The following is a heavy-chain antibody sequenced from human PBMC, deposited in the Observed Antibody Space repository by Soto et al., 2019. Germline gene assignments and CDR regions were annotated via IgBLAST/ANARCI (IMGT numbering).Heavy chain of an antibody. CDR1: GGSISSGGYY. CDR2: IYYSGST. CDR3: ARSTKEIDYYGFRPNLFDP. D-gene: IGHD3-10*01. J-gene: IGHJ5*02. V-gene: IGHV4-31*03. Sequence: PSETLSLTCTVSGGSISSGGYYWSWIRQHPGKGLEWIGYIYYSGSTYYNPSLKSRVTISVDTSKNQFSLKLSSVTAADTAVYYCARSTKEIDYYGFRPNLFDPRGQGTLVTVSS.